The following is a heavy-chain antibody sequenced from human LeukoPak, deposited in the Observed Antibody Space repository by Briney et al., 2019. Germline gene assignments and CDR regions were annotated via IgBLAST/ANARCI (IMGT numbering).Heavy chain of an antibody. CDR1: GFTFSSYW. CDR3: AREESREGGTMVSY. D-gene: IGHD3-10*01. V-gene: IGHV3-74*01. J-gene: IGHJ4*02. CDR2: INSDGSST. Sequence: GGSLRLSCAASGFTFSSYWMHWVRQAPGKGLVWVSRINSDGSSTSYADSVKGRFTISRDNAKNTLYLQMNSLRAEGTAVYYCAREESREGGTMVSYWGQGTLVTVSS.